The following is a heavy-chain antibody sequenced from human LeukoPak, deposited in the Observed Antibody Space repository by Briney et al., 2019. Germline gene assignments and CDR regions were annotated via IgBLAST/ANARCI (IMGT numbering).Heavy chain of an antibody. J-gene: IGHJ4*02. D-gene: IGHD6-13*01. CDR1: GDTLTELS. V-gene: IGHV1-24*01. CDR2: FDHEDGET. CDR3: ATDHGTSDSSSWYSS. Sequence: ASVKVSCKVSGDTLTELSMHWVRQAPGKGLEWMGGFDHEDGETIYAQKFQGRVTMTEDTSTDTAYMELSSLRSEDTAVYYCATDHGTSDSSSWYSSWGQGTLVTVSS.